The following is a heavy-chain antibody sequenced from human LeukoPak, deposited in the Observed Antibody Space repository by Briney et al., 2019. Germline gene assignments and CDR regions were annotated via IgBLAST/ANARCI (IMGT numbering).Heavy chain of an antibody. D-gene: IGHD2-2*01. V-gene: IGHV4-30-2*06. J-gene: IGHJ6*03. Sequence: PSETLSLTCTVSGGSFSSGGYSWNWLRQSPGKGLEWIGYVYQSGTTSYNPSLKSRVTMSVDTSKNQFSLKLSSVTAADTAVYYCASSVVPTHAGYYYYYMDVWGKGTTVTVSS. CDR1: GGSFSSGGYS. CDR3: ASSVVPTHAGYYYYYMDV. CDR2: VYQSGTT.